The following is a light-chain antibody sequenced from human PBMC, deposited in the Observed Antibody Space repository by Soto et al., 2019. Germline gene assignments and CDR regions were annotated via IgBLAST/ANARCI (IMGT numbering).Light chain of an antibody. CDR3: SSYTTSTTLI. V-gene: IGLV2-18*02. CDR1: SSDVGTYNS. J-gene: IGLJ2*01. CDR2: DVN. Sequence: QSALTQPPSVSGSPGQSVTISCTGTSSDVGTYNSVSWYQQSPGTAPKLIIYDVNNRPSGVPHRFSGSKSGDTASLTISGLQAEDEADYYCSSYTTSTTLIFGGGTKLTVL.